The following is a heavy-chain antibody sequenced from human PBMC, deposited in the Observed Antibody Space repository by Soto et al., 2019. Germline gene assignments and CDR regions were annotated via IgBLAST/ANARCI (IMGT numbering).Heavy chain of an antibody. Sequence: AGGSLRLSCAASGFTFIDHCMDWVRQAPGKGLEWVGRTRDKAHSYTTEYAPSVKGRFTISRDDSKNSLYLQMNSLKTEDTAVYYCARIYSSTWYGSFFDYCGQGTLVTVSS. V-gene: IGHV3-72*01. CDR3: ARIYSSTWYGSFFDY. J-gene: IGHJ4*01. CDR2: TRDKAHSYTT. D-gene: IGHD6-13*01. CDR1: GFTFIDHC.